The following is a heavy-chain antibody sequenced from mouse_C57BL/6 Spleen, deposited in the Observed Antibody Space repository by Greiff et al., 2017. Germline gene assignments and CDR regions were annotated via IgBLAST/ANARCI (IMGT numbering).Heavy chain of an antibody. Sequence: EVKLQESGPGLVKPSQSLSLTCSVTGYSITGGYYWNWIRQFPGNKLEWMGYISYDGSNNYNPSLKNRISITRDTSKNQFFLKLNSVTTEDTATYYCARGATVRAMDYWGQGTSVTVSS. CDR3: ARGATVRAMDY. CDR1: GYSITGGYY. V-gene: IGHV3-6*01. CDR2: ISYDGSN. J-gene: IGHJ4*01. D-gene: IGHD3-1*01.